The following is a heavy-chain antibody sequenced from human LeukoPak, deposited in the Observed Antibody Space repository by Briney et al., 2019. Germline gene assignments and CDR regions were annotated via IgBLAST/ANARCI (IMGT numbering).Heavy chain of an antibody. CDR3: ARERSSSRPPFDY. V-gene: IGHV1-69*04. CDR2: IIPILGLA. CDR1: GGTFSSYA. Sequence: GASVKVSCKASGGTFSSYAFSWVRQAPGQGLEWMGRIIPILGLADYAQKFQGRVTITADKSTSTAYMEVSSLRSEDTAVYYCARERSSSRPPFDYWGQGTVVTVSS. D-gene: IGHD6-19*01. J-gene: IGHJ4*02.